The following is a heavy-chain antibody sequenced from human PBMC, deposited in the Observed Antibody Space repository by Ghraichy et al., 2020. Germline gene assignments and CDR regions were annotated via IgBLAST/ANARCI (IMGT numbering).Heavy chain of an antibody. CDR2: TSYDGNNK. Sequence: GGSLRLSCAASGFTFSRYAMHWVRQAPGKGLEWLSLTSYDGNNKKYADSVQGRFTISRDNSKNMLYLQMNSVTAEDTAVYYCAKERPGWYSPYFCYMGVWGQGTTVTVSS. V-gene: IGHV3-30*18. CDR3: AKERPGWYSPYFCYMGV. D-gene: IGHD6-19*01. CDR1: GFTFSRYA. J-gene: IGHJ6*03.